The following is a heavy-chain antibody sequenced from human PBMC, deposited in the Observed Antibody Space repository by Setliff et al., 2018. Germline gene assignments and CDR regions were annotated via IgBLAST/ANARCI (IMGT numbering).Heavy chain of an antibody. CDR2: INKDGSER. CDR1: GFTFDIYS. D-gene: IGHD6-19*01. V-gene: IGHV3-7*03. Sequence: GGSLRLSCAASGFTFDIYSMSWVRQAPGKGLEWVTNINKDGSERNYVDSVKGRFTISRDNAKNSVYLQMNSLRADDTAVYYCVPQGPGYGNGWWTNWFDPWGQGTLVTVSS. J-gene: IGHJ5*02. CDR3: VPQGPGYGNGWWTNWFDP.